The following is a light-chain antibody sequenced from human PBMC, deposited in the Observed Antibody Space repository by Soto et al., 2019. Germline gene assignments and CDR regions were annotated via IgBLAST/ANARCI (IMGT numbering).Light chain of an antibody. CDR3: QQANICIFC. V-gene: IGKV1-12*01. Sequence: DIQMTQSPSSVSASVGDRVTITCRASQGISSWLAWFQQKPGKAPNLLIYGVSNLQSGVTSRFSVSESGTDFTLAISGLQPEYVAPDYCQQANICIFCVGPGTRVDMK. CDR1: QGISSW. CDR2: GVS. J-gene: IGKJ3*01.